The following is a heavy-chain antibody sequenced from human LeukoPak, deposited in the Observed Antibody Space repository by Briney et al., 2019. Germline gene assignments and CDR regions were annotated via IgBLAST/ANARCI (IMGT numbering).Heavy chain of an antibody. CDR1: GGSISSGGYY. D-gene: IGHD3-16*01. V-gene: IGHV4-31*03. CDR2: IYYSGST. CDR3: ARVPRNMITFGGPFDY. Sequence: SETLSLTCTVSGGSISSGGYYWSWIRQHPEKGLEWIGYIYYSGSTYYNPSLKSRVTISVDTSKNQFSLKLSSVTAADTAVYYCARVPRNMITFGGPFDYWGQGTLVTVSS. J-gene: IGHJ4*02.